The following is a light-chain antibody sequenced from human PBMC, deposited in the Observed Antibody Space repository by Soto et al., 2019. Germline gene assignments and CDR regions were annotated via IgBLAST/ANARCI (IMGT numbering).Light chain of an antibody. CDR1: QSVSSSY. V-gene: IGKV3-20*01. CDR3: QQYDNLPLT. CDR2: GAS. Sequence: EIVLTQSPGTLSLSPGERATLSCRASQSVSSSYLGWYQQKPGQAPRLLMYGASSRATGIPERFSGSGSGTDFTFTISSLQPEDIATYYCQQYDNLPLTFGGGTKVDIK. J-gene: IGKJ4*01.